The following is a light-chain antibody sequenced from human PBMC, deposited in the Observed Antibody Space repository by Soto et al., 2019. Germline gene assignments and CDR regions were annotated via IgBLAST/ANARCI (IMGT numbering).Light chain of an antibody. CDR2: AVS. V-gene: IGKV3-20*01. Sequence: EIVLTQSPGTLSSSPGERATLSCRASQSVSSNYLAWYQQKPGQAPRLLIYAVSSRATGIPDRFSGSGSGTDFNLTIRRLEPEDFAVYYCQHYGNSPPYTFGQGTKVDIK. CDR3: QHYGNSPPYT. J-gene: IGKJ2*01. CDR1: QSVSSNY.